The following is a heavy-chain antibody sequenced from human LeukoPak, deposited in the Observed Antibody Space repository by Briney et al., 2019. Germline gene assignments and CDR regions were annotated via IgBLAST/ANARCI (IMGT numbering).Heavy chain of an antibody. CDR3: AKCGSGSNFDY. CDR1: GFTFSSYG. J-gene: IGHJ4*02. D-gene: IGHD3-10*01. CDR2: LNQDGSER. Sequence: GGSLRLSCAASGFTFSSYGMHWVRQAPGKGLEWVAHLNQDGSERYYVDSVKGRFTISRENAKNSLYLQMNSLRAEDTAVYYCAKCGSGSNFDYWGQGILVTVSS. V-gene: IGHV3-7*02.